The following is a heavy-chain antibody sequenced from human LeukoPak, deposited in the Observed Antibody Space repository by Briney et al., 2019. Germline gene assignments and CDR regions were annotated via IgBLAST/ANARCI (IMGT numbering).Heavy chain of an antibody. J-gene: IGHJ6*03. CDR1: GFTFSSYW. D-gene: IGHD1-26*01. CDR2: INSHGSST. V-gene: IGHV3-74*01. CDR3: ARDPYSGNYGNYYYYYMDV. Sequence: GGSLRLSCAASGFTFSSYWMHWVRQAPGKGLVWVSRINSHGSSTRYADSVKGRFTISRDNAKNTLYLQMNSLGPEDTAVYYCARDPYSGNYGNYYYYYMDVWGKGTTVTISS.